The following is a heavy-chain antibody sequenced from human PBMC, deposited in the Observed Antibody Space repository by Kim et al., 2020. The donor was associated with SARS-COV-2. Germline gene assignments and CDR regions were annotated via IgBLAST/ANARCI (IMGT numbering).Heavy chain of an antibody. D-gene: IGHD3-10*01. CDR3: ARGGMVRGVTQYDY. J-gene: IGHJ4*02. Sequence: SVKVSCKASGGTFSSYAISWVRQAPGQGLEWMGRIIPILGIANYAQKFQGRVTITADKSTSTAYMELSSLRSEDTAVYYCARGGMVRGVTQYDYWGQGTLVTVSS. CDR1: GGTFSSYA. CDR2: IIPILGIA. V-gene: IGHV1-69*04.